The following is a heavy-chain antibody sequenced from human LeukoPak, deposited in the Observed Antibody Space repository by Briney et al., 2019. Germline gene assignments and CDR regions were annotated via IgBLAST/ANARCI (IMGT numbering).Heavy chain of an antibody. D-gene: IGHD3-9*01. CDR2: ISSSSSYI. CDR3: ASSPNYDIVTGYPRDY. V-gene: IGHV3-21*01. CDR1: GFTFSIYS. J-gene: IGHJ4*02. Sequence: GGSPRLSCAASGFTFSIYSMNWVRQAPGKGLERVSSISSSSSYIYYADSVKGRFTLSRDNAKNSLYLQMNSLRAEDTAVYYCASSPNYDIVTGYPRDYWGQGTLVTVSS.